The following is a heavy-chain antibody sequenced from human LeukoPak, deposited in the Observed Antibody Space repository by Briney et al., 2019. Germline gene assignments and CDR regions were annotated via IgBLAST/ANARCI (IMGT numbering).Heavy chain of an antibody. D-gene: IGHD3-16*02. CDR3: ANIGVHDYVWGSYRSPLYGMDV. Sequence: GGSLRLSCTASGFSFSIYTMHWVRQAPGKGLEWVALISYDGNIKYSADSVQGRFTISRDNSKNTVLLQMNSLSVEDTAVYYCANIGVHDYVWGSYRSPLYGMDVWGQGTTVTVSS. V-gene: IGHV3-30-3*01. J-gene: IGHJ6*02. CDR2: ISYDGNIK. CDR1: GFSFSIYT.